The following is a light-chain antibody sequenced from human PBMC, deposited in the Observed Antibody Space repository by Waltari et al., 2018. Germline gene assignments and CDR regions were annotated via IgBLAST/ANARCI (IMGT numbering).Light chain of an antibody. CDR3: QQYKSYPVT. CDR2: KAS. Sequence: DIQMTQSPSTLSAAVGDRVTFTCRASQAINNWLAWYQQKPGKAPKVVIYKASILESGVSSRFSGSGSGTEFTLTINSLQADDSATYYCQQYKSYPVTFGPGTKVDVK. CDR1: QAINNW. J-gene: IGKJ1*01. V-gene: IGKV1-5*03.